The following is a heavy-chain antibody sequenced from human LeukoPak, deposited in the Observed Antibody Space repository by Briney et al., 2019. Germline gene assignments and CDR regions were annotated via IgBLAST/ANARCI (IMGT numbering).Heavy chain of an antibody. V-gene: IGHV4-39*01. CDR1: GGSISSGSYY. CDR2: IYYSGST. Sequence: TSETLSLTCTVSGGSISSGSYYWSWIRQPAGKGLEWIGSIYYSGSTYYNPSLKSRVTISVDTSRNQFSLKLTSVTAADTAVYYCARGPKITMVRGVIHNWFDPWGQGTLVTVSS. D-gene: IGHD3-10*01. CDR3: ARGPKITMVRGVIHNWFDP. J-gene: IGHJ5*02.